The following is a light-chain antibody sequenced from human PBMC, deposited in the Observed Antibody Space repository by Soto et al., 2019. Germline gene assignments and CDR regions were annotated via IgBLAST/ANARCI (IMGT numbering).Light chain of an antibody. CDR3: SSYTSSSTLV. Sequence: QSALTQPASVSGSPGQSITISCTGTSSDVGDYNYVSWYQQHPGKAPKLMIYEVSNRPSGVSNRFSGSESGNTASLTISGLQAEDEADYYCSSYTSSSTLVFGTGTKLTVL. V-gene: IGLV2-14*01. CDR2: EVS. CDR1: SSDVGDYNY. J-gene: IGLJ1*01.